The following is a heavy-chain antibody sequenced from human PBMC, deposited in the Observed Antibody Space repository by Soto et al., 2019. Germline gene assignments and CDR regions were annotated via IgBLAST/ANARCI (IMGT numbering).Heavy chain of an antibody. V-gene: IGHV2-26*01. Sequence: QVTLKESGPVLVKPTEPLTLTCTVSGFSLSNARMGVSWIRQPPGKALEWLAHIFSNDEKSYSTSLKSRLTNSKDTSKSQVVLTMTNMDPVDTATYYCARSIYGDYVAGYFDYWGQGTLVTVSS. CDR3: ARSIYGDYVAGYFDY. J-gene: IGHJ4*02. D-gene: IGHD4-17*01. CDR2: IFSNDEK. CDR1: GFSLSNARMG.